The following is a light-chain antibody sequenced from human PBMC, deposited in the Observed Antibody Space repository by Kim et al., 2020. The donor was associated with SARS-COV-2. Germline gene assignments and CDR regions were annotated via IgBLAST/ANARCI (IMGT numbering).Light chain of an antibody. CDR3: QQYTNWPPYT. V-gene: IGKV3-15*01. J-gene: IGKJ2*01. CDR1: QSITRN. CDR2: DTS. Sequence: VSPGERATLSCRASQSITRNLAWYQQKPGQAPRLLMYDTSTRATGIPARFSGSGSGTEFTLTISSLQSEDFAVYYCQQYTNWPPYTFGQGTKLEI.